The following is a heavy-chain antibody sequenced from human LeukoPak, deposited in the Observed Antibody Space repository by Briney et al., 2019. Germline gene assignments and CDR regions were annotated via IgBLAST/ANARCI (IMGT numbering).Heavy chain of an antibody. CDR3: ARGEVYCGGDCYGQ. D-gene: IGHD2-21*02. CDR2: IKQDGSEK. CDR1: GFSFGNYW. V-gene: IGHV3-7*05. J-gene: IGHJ4*02. Sequence: GGSLRLSCAASGFSFGNYWMTWVRQAPGKGLEWVANIKQDGSEKYYVDSVKGRFTISRDNAKNSLFLQMNSLRAEDTAVYYCARGEVYCGGDCYGQWGQGTLVTVSS.